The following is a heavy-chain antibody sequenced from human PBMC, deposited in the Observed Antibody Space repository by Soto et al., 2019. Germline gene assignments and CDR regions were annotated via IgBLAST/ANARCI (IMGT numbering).Heavy chain of an antibody. J-gene: IGHJ3*02. Sequence: EVQLVESGGGLVKPGGSLRLSCAASGFTFSSYSMNWVRQATGKGLEWVSSISSSSSYIYYADSVKGRFTISRDNDKNSQYLQMNNLRAEDTAVYYCARDDHDAFDIWGQGTMVTVSS. V-gene: IGHV3-21*01. CDR3: ARDDHDAFDI. CDR1: GFTFSSYS. CDR2: ISSSSSYI.